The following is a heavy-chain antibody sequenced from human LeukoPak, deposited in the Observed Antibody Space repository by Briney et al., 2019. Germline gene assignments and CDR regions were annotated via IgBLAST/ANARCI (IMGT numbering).Heavy chain of an antibody. CDR1: GFTFSSYD. V-gene: IGHV3-13*01. Sequence: GGSLRLSCAASGFTFSSYDMHWVRHATGKGLEWVSAIGTAGDTYYPGSVKGRFTISRENAKISLYLQMNSLRAGDTAVYYCARGLRYFDWLLSELDYGMDVWGQGPTVTVSS. CDR2: IGTAGDT. D-gene: IGHD3-9*01. CDR3: ARGLRYFDWLLSELDYGMDV. J-gene: IGHJ6*02.